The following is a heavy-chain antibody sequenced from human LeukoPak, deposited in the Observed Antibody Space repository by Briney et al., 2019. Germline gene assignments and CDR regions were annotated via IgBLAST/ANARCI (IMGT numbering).Heavy chain of an antibody. CDR1: GYSISSGYY. J-gene: IGHJ4*02. V-gene: IGHV4-38-2*01. CDR2: IYHSGST. Sequence: PSETLSLTCAVSGYSISSGYYWGWIRQPPGKGLEWIGSIYHSGSTYYNPSLKSRVTISVDTSKNQFSLKLSSVTAADTAVYYCARTTYYYDTTLLDWGQGTLVTVSS. CDR3: ARTTYYYDTTLLD. D-gene: IGHD3-22*01.